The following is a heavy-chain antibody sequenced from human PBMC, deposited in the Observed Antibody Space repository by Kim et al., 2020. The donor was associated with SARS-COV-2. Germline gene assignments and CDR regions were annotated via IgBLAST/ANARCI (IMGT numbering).Heavy chain of an antibody. CDR3: ARARYYYDSSGYRRDAFDI. Sequence: SETLSLTCTVSGGSISSYYWSWIRQPPGKGLEWIGYIYYSGSTNYNPSLKSRVTISVDTSKNQFSLKLSSVTAADTAVYYCARARYYYDSSGYRRDAFDIWGQGTMVTVSS. CDR2: IYYSGST. CDR1: GGSISSYY. J-gene: IGHJ3*02. V-gene: IGHV4-59*01. D-gene: IGHD3-22*01.